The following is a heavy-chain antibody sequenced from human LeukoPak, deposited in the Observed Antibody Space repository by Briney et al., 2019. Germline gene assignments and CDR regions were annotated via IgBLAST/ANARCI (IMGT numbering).Heavy chain of an antibody. J-gene: IGHJ5*02. Sequence: SETLSLTCTVSGGSISSYYWSWIRQPAGKGLEWIGRIYTSGSTNYNPSLKSRVTMSVDTSKNQFSLKLSSVTAADTAVYYCARAGLEDIVVVSVWFDPWGQGTLVTVSS. CDR3: ARAGLEDIVVVSVWFDP. CDR1: GGSISSYY. D-gene: IGHD2-2*01. CDR2: IYTSGST. V-gene: IGHV4-4*07.